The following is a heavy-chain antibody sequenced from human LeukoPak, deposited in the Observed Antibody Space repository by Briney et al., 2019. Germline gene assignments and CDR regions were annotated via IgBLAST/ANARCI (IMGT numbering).Heavy chain of an antibody. D-gene: IGHD2-15*01. J-gene: IGHJ6*02. Sequence: GGSLRLSCAASGFTVSSNYMSWVRQAPGKGLEWVSVIYSGGSTYYADSVKGRFTISRDNSKNTLYLQMNSLRAEDTAVYYCARDLIENLGYCSGGSCQYYYYYGMDVWGQGTTVTVSS. CDR2: IYSGGST. CDR1: GFTVSSNY. CDR3: ARDLIENLGYCSGGSCQYYYYYGMDV. V-gene: IGHV3-66*01.